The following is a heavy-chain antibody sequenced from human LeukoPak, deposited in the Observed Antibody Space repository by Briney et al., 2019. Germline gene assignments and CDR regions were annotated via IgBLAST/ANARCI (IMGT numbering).Heavy chain of an antibody. CDR2: IKQDGSEK. CDR3: ARGMEAAAALFDS. Sequence: GGSLRLSCVASGFTFSNYWMSWVRQAPGKGLEWVANIKQDGSEKYYVDSVKGRFTISRDNAKNSLYLQMNSLRAEDTAVYYCARGMEAAAALFDSWGQGTLVTASS. V-gene: IGHV3-7*01. D-gene: IGHD6-13*01. J-gene: IGHJ4*02. CDR1: GFTFSNYW.